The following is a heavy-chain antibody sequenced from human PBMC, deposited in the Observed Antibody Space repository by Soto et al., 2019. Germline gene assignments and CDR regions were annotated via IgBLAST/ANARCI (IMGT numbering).Heavy chain of an antibody. D-gene: IGHD3-16*01. CDR1: GFTVSTKY. Sequence: EVQLVESGGGLVQPGGSLRLSCAASGFTVSTKYMSWVRQAPGKGLEWVSVIYSGGSTFYADSGRGRFTISIDNSKNTVNLQMNSLRADDTAVYYCARDPWAADYWGQGTLVTVSS. CDR3: ARDPWAADY. V-gene: IGHV3-66*01. J-gene: IGHJ4*02. CDR2: IYSGGST.